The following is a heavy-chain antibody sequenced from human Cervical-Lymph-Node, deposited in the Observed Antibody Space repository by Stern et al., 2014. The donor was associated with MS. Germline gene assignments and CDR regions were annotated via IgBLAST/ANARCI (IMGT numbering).Heavy chain of an antibody. Sequence: VQLVQSGAEVKKPGESLKISCKLSGYSFTIYYIAWVRQMPGKGLECMGVIYPYDSDTSYSPSFQGQVTISADKSSTTAYLQWSSLRASDTAMYYCARHVQGFDYWGQGTLVTVSS. CDR1: GYSFTIYY. CDR3: ARHVQGFDY. V-gene: IGHV5-51*01. J-gene: IGHJ4*02. CDR2: IYPYDSDT.